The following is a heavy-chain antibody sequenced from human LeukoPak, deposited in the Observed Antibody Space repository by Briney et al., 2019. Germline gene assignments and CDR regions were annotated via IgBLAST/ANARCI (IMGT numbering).Heavy chain of an antibody. J-gene: IGHJ6*03. CDR3: ARGLPVEMATTHSYYYYYYMDV. CDR1: GYTFTGYY. D-gene: IGHD5-24*01. Sequence: GASVKVSCKASGYTFTGYYMHWVRQAPGQGLEWMGWINPNSGGTNYAQKFQGRVTMTRDTSISTAYMELSRLRSDDTAVYYCARGLPVEMATTHSYYYYYYMDVWGKGTTVTVSS. V-gene: IGHV1-2*02. CDR2: INPNSGGT.